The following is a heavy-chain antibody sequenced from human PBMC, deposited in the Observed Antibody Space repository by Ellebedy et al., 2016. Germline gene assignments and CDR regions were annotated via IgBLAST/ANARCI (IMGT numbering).Heavy chain of an antibody. CDR3: ARGGVVRFDP. Sequence: ASVKVSXXASGYTFTGNHIHWVRQAPGQGLEWMGWIDPNNGATRYVEKFQGRVTVTRDTSISTAYMELSSLRSEDTAVYYCARGGVVRFDPWGQGTLVTVSS. CDR2: IDPNNGAT. J-gene: IGHJ5*02. CDR1: GYTFTGNH. D-gene: IGHD4-23*01. V-gene: IGHV1-2*02.